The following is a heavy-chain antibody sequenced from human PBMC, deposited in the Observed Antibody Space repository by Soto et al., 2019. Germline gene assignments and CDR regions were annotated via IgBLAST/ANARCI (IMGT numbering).Heavy chain of an antibody. CDR1: GFSFSSHW. Sequence: PGGPLRLSCAASGFSFSSHWMSLVRQALGKGLEWVAYINKDGSKEVYVDSVKGRFTIPRDNAKNSLYLQRNSLRAEDTAIYYCARDPSHGALDIWGQGTMVTVSS. J-gene: IGHJ3*02. CDR2: INKDGSKE. CDR3: ARDPSHGALDI. V-gene: IGHV3-7*03.